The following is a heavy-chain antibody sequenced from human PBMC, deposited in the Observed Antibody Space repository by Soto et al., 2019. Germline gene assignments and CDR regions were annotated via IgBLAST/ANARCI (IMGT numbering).Heavy chain of an antibody. CDR2: ISSSSSTI. CDR1: GFTFSSYS. V-gene: IGHV3-48*02. CDR3: ARMEGLTGDYAGIDYYYGMDV. J-gene: IGHJ6*02. D-gene: IGHD4-17*01. Sequence: GGSLRLSCAASGFTFSSYSMNWVRQAPGKGLEWVSYISSSSSTIYYADSVKGRFTISRDNAKNSRYLKMNSLRDEDTAVYYCARMEGLTGDYAGIDYYYGMDVWGQGTTVTVSS.